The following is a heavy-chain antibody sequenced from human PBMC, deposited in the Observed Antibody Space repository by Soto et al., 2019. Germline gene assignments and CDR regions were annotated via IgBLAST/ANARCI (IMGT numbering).Heavy chain of an antibody. CDR3: TRAGNYRFDY. J-gene: IGHJ4*02. Sequence: GGSLRLSCAASGFTFSEYWMSWVRQAPGKGLEWVANIKHDGSDKYYVDSVRGRFTISRDNAKNTLYLQMDSLRAEDTAVYYCTRAGNYRFDYWGQGTLVTVSS. D-gene: IGHD1-7*01. CDR1: GFTFSEYW. V-gene: IGHV3-7*01. CDR2: IKHDGSDK.